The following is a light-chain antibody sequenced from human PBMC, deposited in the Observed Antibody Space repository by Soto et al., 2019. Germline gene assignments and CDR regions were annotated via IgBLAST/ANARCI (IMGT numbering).Light chain of an antibody. J-gene: IGLJ2*01. CDR1: SSNIGSNP. CDR3: AAWDSSLNAHLL. V-gene: IGLV1-44*01. Sequence: QSVLTQPPSASGTPGQRVTISCSGSSSNIGSNPVNWYQQLPGTAPKLLIYSNNQRPSGVPDRFSGSKSGPSASLAISALQSEDEADYYCAAWDSSLNAHLLFGGGTKLTVL. CDR2: SNN.